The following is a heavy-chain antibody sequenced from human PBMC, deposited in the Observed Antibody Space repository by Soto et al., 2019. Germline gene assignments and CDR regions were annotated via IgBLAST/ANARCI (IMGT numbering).Heavy chain of an antibody. CDR3: ARGDNVLVPAAKRYNGMDV. Sequence: QVQLVQSGAEVKKPGASVKVSCKASGYTFTNYDITWVRQATGQGLEWMGWMNPNSGNTGHARKFQGRVTMTRNTAISTAYMELRSLRSEDTAMYYCARGDNVLVPAAKRYNGMDVLGQWTTVTVSS. J-gene: IGHJ6*02. V-gene: IGHV1-8*01. CDR1: GYTFTNYD. CDR2: MNPNSGNT. D-gene: IGHD2-2*01.